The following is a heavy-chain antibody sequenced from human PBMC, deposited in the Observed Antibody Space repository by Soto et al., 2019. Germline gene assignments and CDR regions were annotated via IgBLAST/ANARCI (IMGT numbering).Heavy chain of an antibody. CDR1: GFSFSSFG. CDR3: AKPSYDFWSGYYHPFDY. J-gene: IGHJ4*02. Sequence: QVQLVESGGGVVQPGRSLRLSCAASGFSFSSFGMHCVRQAPGKGLEWVAIIWYDGSLEYYADSVKGRFTISRDNSKNTLYLQMNSLRVEDTAVYYCAKPSYDFWSGYYHPFDYWGQGTLVTVSS. V-gene: IGHV3-33*03. CDR2: IWYDGSLE. D-gene: IGHD3-3*01.